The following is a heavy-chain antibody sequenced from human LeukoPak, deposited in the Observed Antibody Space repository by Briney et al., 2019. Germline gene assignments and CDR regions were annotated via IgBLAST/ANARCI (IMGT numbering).Heavy chain of an antibody. D-gene: IGHD4-17*01. CDR3: ARAAAYGDGYFDY. CDR1: GYSFTSYW. CDR2: TYPGDSDT. J-gene: IGHJ4*02. V-gene: IGHV5-51*01. Sequence: GESLKISCKGSGYSFTSYWVGWVRQMPGKGLEWMGITYPGDSDTRYSPSFQGQVTISADKSISTAYLQWSSLKASDTAMYYCARAAAYGDGYFDYWGQGTLVTVSS.